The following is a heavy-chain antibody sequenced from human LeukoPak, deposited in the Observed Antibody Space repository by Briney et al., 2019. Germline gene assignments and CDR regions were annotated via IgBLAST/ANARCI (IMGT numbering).Heavy chain of an antibody. D-gene: IGHD6-13*01. CDR1: GFTFSSSA. CDR3: ARMAAAGTKFDP. V-gene: IGHV3-11*06. CDR2: ISSSSSYT. Sequence: GGSLRLSCAASGFTFSSSAMSWIRQAPGKGLEWVSYISSSSSYTNYADSVKGRFTISRDNAKNSLYLQMNSLRAEDTAVYYCARMAAAGTKFDPWGQGTLVTVSS. J-gene: IGHJ5*02.